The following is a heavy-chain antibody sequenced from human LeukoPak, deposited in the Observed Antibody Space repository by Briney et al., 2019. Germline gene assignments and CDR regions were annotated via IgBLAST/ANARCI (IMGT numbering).Heavy chain of an antibody. CDR3: ARGVGQQLVIFDY. Sequence: SVKVSCKASGGTFSSYAISWVRQAPGQGLEWMGRIIPILGIANYAQKFQGRVTITADKSTSTAYMELSSLRSEDTAVYYCARGVGQQLVIFDYWGQGTLATVSS. CDR2: IIPILGIA. D-gene: IGHD6-13*01. CDR1: GGTFSSYA. V-gene: IGHV1-69*04. J-gene: IGHJ4*02.